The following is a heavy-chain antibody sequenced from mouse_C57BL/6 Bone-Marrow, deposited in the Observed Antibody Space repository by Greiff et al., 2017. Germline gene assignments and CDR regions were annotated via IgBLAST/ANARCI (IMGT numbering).Heavy chain of an antibody. CDR1: GFSLSTSGMG. CDR2: IYWDDDK. V-gene: IGHV8-12*01. CDR3: ARRGYSPFDY. J-gene: IGHJ2*01. Sequence: QVTLKVCGPGILQSSQTLSLTCSFSGFSLSTSGMGVSWIRQPSGKGLEWLAHIYWDDDKRYNPSLKSRLTISKDTSRNQVFLKITSVDTADTATYYCARRGYSPFDYWGQGTTLTVSS. D-gene: IGHD2-12*01.